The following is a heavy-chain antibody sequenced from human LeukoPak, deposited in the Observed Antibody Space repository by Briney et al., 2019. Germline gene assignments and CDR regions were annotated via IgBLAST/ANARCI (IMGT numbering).Heavy chain of an antibody. Sequence: PGGALRLSFAAPGFTFNSHALSRGRPAPGKGVGWGSAISGSGGSTYYADSVKGRFTISRDNSKNTLYLQMNSLRAEDTAVYYCAKGGRYYYGSGSYYWGQGTLVTVSP. CDR2: ISGSGGST. CDR3: AKGGRYYYGSGSYY. V-gene: IGHV3-23*01. CDR1: GFTFNSHA. J-gene: IGHJ4*02. D-gene: IGHD3-10*01.